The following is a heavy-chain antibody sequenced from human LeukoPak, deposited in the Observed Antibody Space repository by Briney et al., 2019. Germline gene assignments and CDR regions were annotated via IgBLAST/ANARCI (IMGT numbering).Heavy chain of an antibody. Sequence: SETLSLTCAVYGGSFSGYYWSRIRQPPGKGLEWIGEINHSGSTNYNPSLKSRVTISVDASKNQFSLKLSSVTAADTAVYYCARARMTTVRKNYGMDVWGKGTTVTVSS. V-gene: IGHV4-34*01. CDR2: INHSGST. J-gene: IGHJ6*04. CDR3: ARARMTTVRKNYGMDV. D-gene: IGHD4-17*01. CDR1: GGSFSGYY.